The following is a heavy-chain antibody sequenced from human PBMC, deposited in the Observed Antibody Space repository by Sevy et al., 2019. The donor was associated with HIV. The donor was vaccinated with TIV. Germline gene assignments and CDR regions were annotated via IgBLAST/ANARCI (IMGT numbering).Heavy chain of an antibody. V-gene: IGHV3-30*02. CDR1: GLIFSHYG. CDR3: AKNTAAAGTGGFDY. D-gene: IGHD6-13*01. Sequence: GGSLRLSCAASGLIFSHYGMHWVRQAPGKGLEWVAFISFDGGNKYYVDSVKGRFTISRDNSKNTLYLQMNSLRTEDTALYYCAKNTAAAGTGGFDYWGQGTLVTVSS. J-gene: IGHJ4*02. CDR2: ISFDGGNK.